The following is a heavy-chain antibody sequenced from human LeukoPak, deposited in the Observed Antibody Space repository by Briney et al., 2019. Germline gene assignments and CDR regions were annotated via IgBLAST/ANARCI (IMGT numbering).Heavy chain of an antibody. J-gene: IGHJ4*02. CDR2: ISTYNGNT. Sequence: ASVTVSCKASGYIFTNYAINWVRQAPGQGLEWMGWISTYNGNTKYAQSLQGRVSMTTDTSTSTAYMEIRSLKSDDTAIYYCARATTLMVASPFDYWGQGSLVIVSS. CDR3: ARATTLMVASPFDY. D-gene: IGHD5-12*01. CDR1: GYIFTNYA. V-gene: IGHV1-18*01.